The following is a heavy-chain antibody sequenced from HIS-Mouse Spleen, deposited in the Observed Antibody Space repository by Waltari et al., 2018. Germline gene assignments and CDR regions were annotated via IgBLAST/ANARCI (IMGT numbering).Heavy chain of an antibody. Sequence: QVQLVESGGGVVQPGRSLRLSCAASGFTFSSYAMHWARQAPGKGLEWVAVISYDGSNKYYADSVKGRFTISRDNSKNTLYLQMNSLRAEDTAVYYCARARNWNYDAFDIWGQGTMVTVSS. D-gene: IGHD1-7*01. V-gene: IGHV3-30*04. CDR1: GFTFSSYA. J-gene: IGHJ3*02. CDR2: ISYDGSNK. CDR3: ARARNWNYDAFDI.